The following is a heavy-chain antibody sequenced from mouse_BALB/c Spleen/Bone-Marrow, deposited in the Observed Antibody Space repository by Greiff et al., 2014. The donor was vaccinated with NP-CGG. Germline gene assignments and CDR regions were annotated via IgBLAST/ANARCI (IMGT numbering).Heavy chain of an antibody. CDR2: INYSGST. CDR1: GDSITNGY. D-gene: IGHD2-1*01. Sequence: EVKVEESGPSLVKPSQTLSLTCSVTGDSITNGYWNWIRKFPGNKLEYMGYINYSGSTYYNPSLKSRISITRDTSKNQFFLQLNSVTTEDTATYYCVRSGYYGSYPASYWGQGTLVTVSA. V-gene: IGHV3-8*02. J-gene: IGHJ3*01. CDR3: VRSGYYGSYPASY.